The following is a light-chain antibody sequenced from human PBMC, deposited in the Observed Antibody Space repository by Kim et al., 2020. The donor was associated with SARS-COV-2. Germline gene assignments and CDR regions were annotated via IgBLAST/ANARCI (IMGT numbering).Light chain of an antibody. CDR3: QQYGSSPLT. CDR2: GAS. V-gene: IGKV3-20*01. Sequence: LAPWERATLACRASQSVSSSYLAWYQQKPGQAPRLLIYGASSRATGIPDRFSGSGSGTDFTLTISRLEPEDFAVYYCQQYGSSPLTFGGGTKVEI. CDR1: QSVSSSY. J-gene: IGKJ4*01.